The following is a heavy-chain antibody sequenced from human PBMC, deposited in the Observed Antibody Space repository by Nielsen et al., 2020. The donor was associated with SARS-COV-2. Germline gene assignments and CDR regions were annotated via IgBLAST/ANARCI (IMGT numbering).Heavy chain of an antibody. CDR3: AKRSGVDTAMDFDY. D-gene: IGHD5-18*01. CDR1: GFTFSSYG. Sequence: GGSLRLSCAASGFTFSSYGMHWVRQAPGKGLEWVAVISYDGSNKYYADSVKGRFTISRDNSKNTLYLQMNSLRAEDTAVYYCAKRSGVDTAMDFDYWGQGTLVTVSS. J-gene: IGHJ4*02. CDR2: ISYDGSNK. V-gene: IGHV3-30*18.